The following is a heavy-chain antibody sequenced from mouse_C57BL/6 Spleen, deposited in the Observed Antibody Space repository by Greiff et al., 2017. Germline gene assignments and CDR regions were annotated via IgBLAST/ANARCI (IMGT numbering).Heavy chain of an antibody. V-gene: IGHV1-15*01. CDR1: GYTFTDYE. CDR3: TRPPDGNSRYFDG. D-gene: IGHD2-1*01. J-gene: IGHJ1*03. CDR2: IDPETGGT. Sequence: VQLQQSGAELVRPGASVTLSCKASGYTFTDYEMHWVKQTPVHGLEWIGAIDPETGGTAYNQKFKGKAILTADKSSSTAYMELRSLTSEDSAVYYCTRPPDGNSRYFDGWGTGTTVTVAS.